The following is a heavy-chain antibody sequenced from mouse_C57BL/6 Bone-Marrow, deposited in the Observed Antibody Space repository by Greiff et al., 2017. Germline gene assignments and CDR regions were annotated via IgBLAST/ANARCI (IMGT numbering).Heavy chain of an antibody. CDR2: IYPSDSET. CDR3: ARVDYYYGSSPYDFDY. D-gene: IGHD1-1*01. J-gene: IGHJ2*01. Sequence: QVQLQQPGAELVRPGSSVKLSCKASGYTFTSYWMDWVKQRPGQGLEWIGNIYPSDSETHYNQKFKDKATLTVDKSSSTAYMQLSSLPSEHSAVYYCARVDYYYGSSPYDFDYWGQGTTLTVSS. CDR1: GYTFTSYW. V-gene: IGHV1-61*01.